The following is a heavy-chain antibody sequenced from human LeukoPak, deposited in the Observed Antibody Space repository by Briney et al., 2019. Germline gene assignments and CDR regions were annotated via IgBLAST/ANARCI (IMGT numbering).Heavy chain of an antibody. CDR1: GFTFSSYA. D-gene: IGHD4-23*01. Sequence: GGSLRLSCAASGFTFSSYAMSWVRQAPGKGLEWVSAISGSGGSTYYADSVKGRFTISRDNAKNSLYLQMNSLRAEDTAVYYCARGPDYGGYDSGHWGQGTLVTVSS. CDR3: ARGPDYGGYDSGH. CDR2: ISGSGGST. J-gene: IGHJ4*02. V-gene: IGHV3-23*01.